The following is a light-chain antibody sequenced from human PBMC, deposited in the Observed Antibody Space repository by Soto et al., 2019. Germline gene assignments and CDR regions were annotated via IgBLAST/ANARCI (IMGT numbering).Light chain of an antibody. J-gene: IGKJ1*01. V-gene: IGKV3-20*01. CDR1: QTIVGTY. Sequence: EIVLTQSPGTLSLSPGERATLSCRASQTIVGTYLAWYQQKPGQAPRLLIYGASSRAFGIPDRFSGGGSGTYFTLTVNSLEPEDLAGYFCQLGGFGQGTKVEI. CDR3: QLGG. CDR2: GAS.